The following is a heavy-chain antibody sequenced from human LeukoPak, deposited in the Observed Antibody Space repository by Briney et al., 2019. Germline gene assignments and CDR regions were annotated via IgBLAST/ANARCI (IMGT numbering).Heavy chain of an antibody. CDR1: GFTFSSYW. J-gene: IGHJ4*02. CDR2: IYSGGST. Sequence: GGSLRLSCAASGFTFSSYWMSWVRQAPGKGLEWVSVIYSGGSTYYADSVKGRFTISRDNSKNTLYLQMNSLRAEDTAVYYCARALPPDYWGQGTLVTVSS. V-gene: IGHV3-66*01. CDR3: ARALPPDY.